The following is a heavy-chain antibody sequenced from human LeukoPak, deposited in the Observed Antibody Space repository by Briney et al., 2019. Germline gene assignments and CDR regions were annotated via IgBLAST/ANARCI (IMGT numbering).Heavy chain of an antibody. D-gene: IGHD1-26*01. J-gene: IGHJ4*02. CDR2: IYPGDSDT. CDR3: VRRLEVGAPGDY. CDR1: GSSFTSYW. V-gene: IGHV5-51*01. Sequence: GESLQISSKGSGSSFTSYWITWVRQMPGKGLEWMGIIYPGDSDTRYSPSFQGQVTISADKSISTAYLQWSSLKASDTAMYYCVRRLEVGAPGDYWGQGTLVTVSS.